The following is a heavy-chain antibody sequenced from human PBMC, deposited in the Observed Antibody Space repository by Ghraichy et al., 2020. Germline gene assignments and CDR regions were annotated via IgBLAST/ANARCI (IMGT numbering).Heavy chain of an antibody. J-gene: IGHJ6*02. V-gene: IGHV3-7*01. CDR2: IKQDGSEK. CDR3: ARDTPPIDYYGMDV. Sequence: GESLNISCAASGFTFSSYWMSWVRQAPGKGLEWVANIKQDGSEKYYVDSVKGRFTISRDNAKNSLYLQMNSLRAEDTAVYYCARDTPPIDYYGMDVWGQGTTVTVSS. CDR1: GFTFSSYW.